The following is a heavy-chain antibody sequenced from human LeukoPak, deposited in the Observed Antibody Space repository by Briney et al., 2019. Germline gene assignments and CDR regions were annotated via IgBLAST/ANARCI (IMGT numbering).Heavy chain of an antibody. D-gene: IGHD1-26*01. Sequence: GGSLRLSCAASGFTVSSNYMSWVRQAPGKGLEWVSVIYSGGSTYYADSVKGRFTISRDNSKNTLYLQMNSLRAEDTAVYYCARAGEVGAKLGYFDYWGQGTLVTVSS. V-gene: IGHV3-66*01. CDR2: IYSGGST. J-gene: IGHJ4*02. CDR3: ARAGEVGAKLGYFDY. CDR1: GFTVSSNY.